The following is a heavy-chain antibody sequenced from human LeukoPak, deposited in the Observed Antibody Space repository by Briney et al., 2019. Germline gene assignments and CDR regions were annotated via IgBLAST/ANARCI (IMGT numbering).Heavy chain of an antibody. J-gene: IGHJ6*03. CDR1: GFTFSSYW. Sequence: PGGSLRLSCAASGFTFSSYWMSWVRQAPGKGLEWVANIKQDGSEKYYVDSVKGRFTISRDNAKNSLYLQMNSLRAEDTAVYYCARGGGGSGSSPYYYYYYMDVWGKGTTVTISS. CDR2: IKQDGSEK. D-gene: IGHD3-10*01. CDR3: ARGGGGSGSSPYYYYYYMDV. V-gene: IGHV3-7*01.